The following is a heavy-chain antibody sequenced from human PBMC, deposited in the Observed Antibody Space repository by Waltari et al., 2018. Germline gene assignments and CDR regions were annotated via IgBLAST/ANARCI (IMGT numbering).Heavy chain of an antibody. J-gene: IGHJ4*02. CDR2: IVQCVGDT. Sequence: EVQLLASGGGLVQPGGSLRLSCAASGFFFRSYTMNWVRQAPGEGWELVAIVQCVGDTDYADAVRGRFIISRDKSKNMLYLQMNSLRPEDTAVYYCAKGFDRASFDSWGQGALVTVSS. CDR1: GFFFRSYT. CDR3: AKGFDRASFDS. D-gene: IGHD3-22*01. V-gene: IGHV3-23*03.